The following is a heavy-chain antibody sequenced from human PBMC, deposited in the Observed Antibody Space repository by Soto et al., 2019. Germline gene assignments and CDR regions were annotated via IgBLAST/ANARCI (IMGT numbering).Heavy chain of an antibody. CDR3: VSLDCSGGSYYSHNYYYGMDV. D-gene: IGHD2-15*01. CDR2: ISYDGSVK. Sequence: QVQLVESGGGVVQPGRSLRLSCAASGFTFSSYGIHWVRQAPGKGLAWVAVISYDGSVKYYADSVKGRFTISRDNSKNTLYLQMNSLRAEDTAVNHCVSLDCSGGSYYSHNYYYGMDVWGHGTTVTVSS. V-gene: IGHV3-30*03. J-gene: IGHJ6*02. CDR1: GFTFSSYG.